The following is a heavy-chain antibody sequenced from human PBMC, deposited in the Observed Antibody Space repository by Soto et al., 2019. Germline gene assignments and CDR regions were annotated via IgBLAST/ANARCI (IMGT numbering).Heavy chain of an antibody. V-gene: IGHV3-23*01. CDR3: AKDPVVGTRRAFDI. CDR1: GFTFSNFA. D-gene: IGHD1-7*01. J-gene: IGHJ3*02. CDR2: ISGSGGST. Sequence: EVQLLESGGGLVQPGGSLRLSCAASGFTFSNFAMNWVRQAPGKGLDWVSAISGSGGSTYYADSVKGRFTISRDNSKNTQYLQMNRPRAEDTAVYYCAKDPVVGTRRAFDIWCQGTMVTVSS.